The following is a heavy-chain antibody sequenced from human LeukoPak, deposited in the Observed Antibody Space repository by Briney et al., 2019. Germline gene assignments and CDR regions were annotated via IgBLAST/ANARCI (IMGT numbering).Heavy chain of an antibody. D-gene: IGHD6-19*01. J-gene: IGHJ4*02. Sequence: GGSLRLSCAASGVTFSSYAMSWVRQAPGKGLEWVSAISGSGGSTYYADSVKGRFTISRDNSKNTLYLQMNSLRAEDTAVYYCAKDPDSSGWYTNFDYWGQGTLVTVSS. CDR1: GVTFSSYA. CDR2: ISGSGGST. V-gene: IGHV3-23*01. CDR3: AKDPDSSGWYTNFDY.